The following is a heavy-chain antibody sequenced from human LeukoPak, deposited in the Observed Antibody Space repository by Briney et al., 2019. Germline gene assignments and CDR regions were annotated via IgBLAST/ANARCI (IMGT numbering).Heavy chain of an antibody. J-gene: IGHJ6*02. V-gene: IGHV3-21*01. CDR2: ISSSSSYI. CDR3: ATQKDGYSYAYGMDV. Sequence: GGSLRLSCAASGFTFSSYSMNWVRQAPGKGLEWVSSISSSSSYIYYADSVKGRFTISRDNAKNSLYLQMSSLRAEDTAVYYCATQKDGYSYAYGMDVWGQGTTVTASS. D-gene: IGHD5-18*01. CDR1: GFTFSSYS.